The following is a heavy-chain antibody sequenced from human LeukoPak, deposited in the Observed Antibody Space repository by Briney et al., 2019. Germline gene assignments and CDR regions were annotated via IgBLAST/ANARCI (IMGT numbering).Heavy chain of an antibody. D-gene: IGHD6-19*01. CDR1: GYTFTSYD. Sequence: ASVKVSCKASGYTFTSYDITWVRQAPGQGLEWMGWTSAYNGNTNYAQKLQGRVTMTTDTSTSTAYMELRSLRSDDTAVYCCARVGSSGWYFDYWGQGTLVTVSS. CDR2: TSAYNGNT. J-gene: IGHJ4*02. CDR3: ARVGSSGWYFDY. V-gene: IGHV1-18*01.